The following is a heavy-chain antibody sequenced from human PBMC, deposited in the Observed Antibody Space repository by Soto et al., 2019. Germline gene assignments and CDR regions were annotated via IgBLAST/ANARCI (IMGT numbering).Heavy chain of an antibody. Sequence: QVQLVQSGAEVKKPGASVKVSCKASGYTFTSYGISWVRQAPGQGLEWMGWISAYNGNTNYAQKLQGRVTMTTETSTSTAYMALSSLRSDDTAVYYCARTIDTGGTTVTTGWFDPWGQGTLVTVSS. D-gene: IGHD4-4*01. CDR2: ISAYNGNT. CDR3: ARTIDTGGTTVTTGWFDP. J-gene: IGHJ5*02. CDR1: GYTFTSYG. V-gene: IGHV1-18*01.